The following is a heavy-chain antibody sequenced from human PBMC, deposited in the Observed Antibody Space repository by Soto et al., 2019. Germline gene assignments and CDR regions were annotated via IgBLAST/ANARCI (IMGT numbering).Heavy chain of an antibody. V-gene: IGHV1-69*01. CDR1: GGALSRYS. CDR2: IIPIFGTA. Sequence: VKVSRKASGGALSRYSINWVRQAPGQGLEWMGGIIPIFGTANYAQKFQGRVTITADESTSTAYMELSSLRSEDTAVYYCARRRTSGADYWGQGTLVTVSS. J-gene: IGHJ4*02. D-gene: IGHD4-17*01. CDR3: ARRRTSGADY.